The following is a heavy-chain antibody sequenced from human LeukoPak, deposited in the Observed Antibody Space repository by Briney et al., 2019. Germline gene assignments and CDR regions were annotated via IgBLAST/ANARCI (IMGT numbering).Heavy chain of an antibody. V-gene: IGHV3-33*01. Sequence: GGSLRLSCAASGFTFSSYGMHWVRQAPGKGLEWVAVIWYDGSNKYYADSVKGRFTISRDNSKNTLYLQMNSLRAEDTAVYYCAREPDGGYNPYYFDYWGQGTLVTVSS. D-gene: IGHD5-24*01. CDR3: AREPDGGYNPYYFDY. J-gene: IGHJ4*02. CDR1: GFTFSSYG. CDR2: IWYDGSNK.